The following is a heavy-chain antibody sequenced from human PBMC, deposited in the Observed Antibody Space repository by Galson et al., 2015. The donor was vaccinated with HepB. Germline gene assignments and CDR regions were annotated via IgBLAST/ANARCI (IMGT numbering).Heavy chain of an antibody. D-gene: IGHD5-12*01. J-gene: IGHJ6*03. Sequence: SVKVSCKAYGYTFTSYYMHWVRQAPGQGLEWMGIINPSGGSTSYAQKFQGGVTMTRDTSTSTVYMELSSLRSEDTAGYYCARAGGGEYSGYDPEEAHYYYYMDVWGEGTTVTVSS. CDR1: GYTFTSYY. CDR2: INPSGGST. CDR3: ARAGGGEYSGYDPEEAHYYYYMDV. V-gene: IGHV1-46*03.